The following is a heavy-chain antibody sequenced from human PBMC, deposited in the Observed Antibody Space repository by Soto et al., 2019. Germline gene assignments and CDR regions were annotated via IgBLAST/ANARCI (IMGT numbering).Heavy chain of an antibody. CDR1: GGTFSSYA. CDR2: IIPIFGTA. D-gene: IGHD3-22*01. V-gene: IGHV1-69*13. CDR3: ARIGKGYYYDSSGYQGGFDY. J-gene: IGHJ4*02. Sequence: ASVKVSCKASGGTFSSYAISWVRQAPGQGLEWMGGIIPIFGTANYAQKFQGRVTITADESTSTAYMELSSLRSEDTAVYYCARIGKGYYYDSSGYQGGFDYWGQGTLVTVSS.